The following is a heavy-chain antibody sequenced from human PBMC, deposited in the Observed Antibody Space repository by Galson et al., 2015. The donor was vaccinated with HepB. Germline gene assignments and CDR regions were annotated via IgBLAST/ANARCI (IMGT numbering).Heavy chain of an antibody. CDR1: GFTFSSYA. CDR3: AKAMGHCSGGSCYPGDY. V-gene: IGHV3-23*01. D-gene: IGHD2-15*01. CDR2: ISGSGGST. J-gene: IGHJ4*02. Sequence: SLRLSCAASGFTFSSYAMSWVRQAPGKGLEWVSAISGSGGSTYYADSVKGRFTISRDNSKNTLYLQMNSLRAEDTAVYYCAKAMGHCSGGSCYPGDYWGQGTLVTVSS.